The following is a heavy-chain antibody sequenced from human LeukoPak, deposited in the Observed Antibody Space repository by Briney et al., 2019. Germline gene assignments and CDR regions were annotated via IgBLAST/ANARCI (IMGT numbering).Heavy chain of an antibody. CDR3: AKGTNWGSLNDAFDI. Sequence: GGSLRLSCAASGFTFSSYSMNWVRQAPGKGLEWVSSISSSSSYIYYADSVKGRFTISRDNAKNSLYLQMNSLRAEDMALYYCAKGTNWGSLNDAFDIWGQGTMVTVSS. CDR1: GFTFSSYS. V-gene: IGHV3-21*04. D-gene: IGHD7-27*01. CDR2: ISSSSSYI. J-gene: IGHJ3*02.